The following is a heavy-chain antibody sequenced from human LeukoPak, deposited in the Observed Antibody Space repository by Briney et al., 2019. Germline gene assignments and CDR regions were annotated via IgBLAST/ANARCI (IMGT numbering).Heavy chain of an antibody. D-gene: IGHD2-2*01. V-gene: IGHV3-30*02. CDR2: IRYDGSNK. Sequence: GGSLRLSCAASGFTFSSYGMHWVRQAPGKGLEWVAFIRYDGSNKYYADSVKGRFTISRDNSKNTLYLQMNSLRAEDTAVYYCARGSTSSSDMDVWGKGTTVTVSS. CDR3: ARGSTSSSDMDV. J-gene: IGHJ6*03. CDR1: GFTFSSYG.